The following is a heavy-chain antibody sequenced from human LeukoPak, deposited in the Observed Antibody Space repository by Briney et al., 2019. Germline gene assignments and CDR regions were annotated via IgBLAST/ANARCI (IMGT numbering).Heavy chain of an antibody. CDR1: GGSISSYY. J-gene: IGHJ5*02. CDR3: ARVSPLYYYGSGSSMNNWFDP. Sequence: SETLSLTCTVSGGSISSYYWSWIRQPPGKGLEWIGYIYYSGSTNYNPSLKSRVTISVDTSKNQFSLKLSSVTAADTAVYYCARVSPLYYYGSGSSMNNWFDPWGQGTLVTVSS. D-gene: IGHD3-10*01. CDR2: IYYSGST. V-gene: IGHV4-59*01.